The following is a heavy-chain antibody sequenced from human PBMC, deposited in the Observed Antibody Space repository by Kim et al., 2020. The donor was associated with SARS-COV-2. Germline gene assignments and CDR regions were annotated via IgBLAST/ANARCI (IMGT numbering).Heavy chain of an antibody. V-gene: IGHV3-15*01. CDR1: GFTFSNAW. Sequence: GGSLRLSCAASGFTFSNAWMSWVRQAPGKGLEWVGRIKSKTDGGTTDYAAPVKGRFTISRDDSKNTLYLQMNSLKTEDTAVYYCTTPTHSYGGNYYYYYYGMDVWGQGTTVTVSS. D-gene: IGHD5-18*01. CDR3: TTPTHSYGGNYYYYYYGMDV. J-gene: IGHJ6*02. CDR2: IKSKTDGGTT.